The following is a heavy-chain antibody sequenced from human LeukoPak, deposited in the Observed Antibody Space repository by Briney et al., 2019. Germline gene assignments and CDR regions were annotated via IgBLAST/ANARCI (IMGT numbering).Heavy chain of an antibody. D-gene: IGHD1-1*01. J-gene: IGHJ4*02. CDR2: IYYSGST. Sequence: PSETLSLTCTVSGGSISSYYWSWIRQPPGKRLEWIGYIYYSGSTNYNPSLKSRVTISVDTSKNQFSLKLSSVTAADTAVYYCAGGTGTTRADYWGQGTLVTVSS. CDR3: AGGTGTTRADY. CDR1: GGSISSYY. V-gene: IGHV4-59*01.